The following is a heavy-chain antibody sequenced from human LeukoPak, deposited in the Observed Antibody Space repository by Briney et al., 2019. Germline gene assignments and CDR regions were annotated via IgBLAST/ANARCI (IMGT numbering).Heavy chain of an antibody. J-gene: IGHJ4*02. CDR3: ATYKNQPHTLFFDF. CDR2: INEDGSEK. D-gene: IGHD1-14*01. V-gene: IGHV3-7*02. Sequence: PGGSLRLSCAASGFTFSNYNMNWVRQAPGKGLEWVANINEDGSEKNYVDSVKGRFTTSRDNAKNSLSLQMNSLRSEDTAVYYCATYKNQPHTLFFDFWGQGALVTVSA. CDR1: GFTFSNYN.